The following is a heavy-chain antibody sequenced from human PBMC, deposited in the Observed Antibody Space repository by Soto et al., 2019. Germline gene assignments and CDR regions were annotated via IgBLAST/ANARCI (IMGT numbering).Heavy chain of an antibody. J-gene: IGHJ4*02. CDR1: GGSISSSSYY. CDR3: ARQGNLGYCSGGSCYPFDY. D-gene: IGHD2-15*01. V-gene: IGHV4-39*01. CDR2: IYYSGST. Sequence: QLQLQESGPELVKPSETLSLTCTVSGGSISSSSYYWGWIRQPPGKGLEWIGSIYYSGSTYYNPSLKSRVTISVDTSKNQFSLKLSSVTAADTAVYYCARQGNLGYCSGGSCYPFDYWGQGTLVTVSS.